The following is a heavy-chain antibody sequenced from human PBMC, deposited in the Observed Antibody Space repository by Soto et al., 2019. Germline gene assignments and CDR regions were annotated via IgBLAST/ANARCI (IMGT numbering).Heavy chain of an antibody. Sequence: GGSLRLSCAASGFTFSSYAMHWVRQAPGKGLEWVAVISYDGSNKYYADSVKGRFTISRDNSKNTLYLQMNSLRAEDTAVYYCARDRVVVVVAATINWFDPWGQGTLVTVSS. J-gene: IGHJ5*02. V-gene: IGHV3-30-3*01. CDR2: ISYDGSNK. D-gene: IGHD2-15*01. CDR3: ARDRVVVVVAATINWFDP. CDR1: GFTFSSYA.